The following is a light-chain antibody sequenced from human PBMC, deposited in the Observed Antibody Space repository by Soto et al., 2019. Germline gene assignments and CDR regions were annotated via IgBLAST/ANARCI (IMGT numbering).Light chain of an antibody. J-gene: IGLJ1*01. Sequence: QSALTQPPSVSGSPGQSVTISCTGTSTDFVSYNRVSWYQQPPGTAPKLIIYEDSKRPSRVSNRFSGSKSGNTASLTISGLQAEDEADYYCCSYAGSSTYVFGTGTKLTVL. CDR2: EDS. CDR1: STDFVSYNR. V-gene: IGLV2-23*01. CDR3: CSYAGSSTYV.